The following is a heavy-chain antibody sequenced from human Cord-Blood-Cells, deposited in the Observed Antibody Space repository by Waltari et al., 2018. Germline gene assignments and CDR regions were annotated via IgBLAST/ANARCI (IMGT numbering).Heavy chain of an antibody. CDR1: GGTFSSYA. D-gene: IGHD3-10*01. Sequence: QVQLVQSGAAVKKPGSSVKVSCKASGGTFSSYAISWVLQAPGQGLEWMGGIIPIFGTANYAQKFQGRVTITADESTSTAYMELSSLRSEDTAGYYCARPGGFGELYYYYYMDVWGKGTTVTVSS. CDR3: ARPGGFGELYYYYYMDV. J-gene: IGHJ6*03. V-gene: IGHV1-69*01. CDR2: IIPIFGTA.